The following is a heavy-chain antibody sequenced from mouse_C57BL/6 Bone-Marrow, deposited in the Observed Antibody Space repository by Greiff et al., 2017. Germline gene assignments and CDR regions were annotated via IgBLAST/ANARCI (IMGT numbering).Heavy chain of an antibody. Sequence: QVQLQQSGPELVKPGASVKISCKASGYAFSSSWMNWVKQRPGKGLEWIGRIYPGDGDTNYNGKFKGKATLTADNSSSTAYMQRSSLTSEDSAVYFWAPLLRLADGGQGTLVTVAA. CDR3: APLLRLAD. J-gene: IGHJ3*01. D-gene: IGHD1-2*01. CDR2: IYPGDGDT. CDR1: GYAFSSSW. V-gene: IGHV1-82*01.